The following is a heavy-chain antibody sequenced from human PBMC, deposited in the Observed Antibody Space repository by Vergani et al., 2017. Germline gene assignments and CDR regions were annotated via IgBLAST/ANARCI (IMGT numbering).Heavy chain of an antibody. V-gene: IGHV3-7*01. J-gene: IGHJ4*02. D-gene: IGHD6-13*01. CDR3: VKDLGIAAAGTTDY. CDR2: IKQDGSEK. CDR1: GFTFSSYW. Sequence: EVQLVESGGGLVQPGGSLRLSCAASGFTFSSYWMSWVRQAPGKGLEWVANIKQDGSEKYYVNSVKGRFTISRDNAKNSLYLQMSSLRAEDTAVYYCVKDLGIAAAGTTDYWGQGTLVTVSS.